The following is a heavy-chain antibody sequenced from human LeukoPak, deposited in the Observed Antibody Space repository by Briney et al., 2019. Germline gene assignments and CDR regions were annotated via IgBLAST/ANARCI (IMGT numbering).Heavy chain of an antibody. CDR1: GFTFSSYW. CDR3: VFGEG. Sequence: AGGSLRLSCEASGFTFSSYWVHWVRQAPGKGLEWVSHVNSDESTTIYADSVKGRFSISRDNAKNTLYLQMNGLRPEDTAVYYCVFGEGWGQGTLVTVSS. J-gene: IGHJ4*02. CDR2: VNSDESTT. V-gene: IGHV3-74*01. D-gene: IGHD4-17*01.